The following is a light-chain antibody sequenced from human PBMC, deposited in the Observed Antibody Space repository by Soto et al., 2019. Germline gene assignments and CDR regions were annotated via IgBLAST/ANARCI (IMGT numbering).Light chain of an antibody. Sequence: ENVLTQSPGTLSSSPGETATLSCRASQSVSSSYLAWYQQKPGQAPRLLLYGASNRATGIPDRFSGRGSGTDFSLTISRLEPEDFAVYYCQQYGSSPQTFGQGTKVEIK. CDR3: QQYGSSPQT. CDR1: QSVSSSY. V-gene: IGKV3-20*01. J-gene: IGKJ1*01. CDR2: GAS.